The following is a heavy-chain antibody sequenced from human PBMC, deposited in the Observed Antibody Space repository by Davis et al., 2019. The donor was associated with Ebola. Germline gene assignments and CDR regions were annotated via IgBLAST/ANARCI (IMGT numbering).Heavy chain of an antibody. Sequence: PPGSLSLSCVASGLTSSSFWMHCVRQPPGKVLVWVSRINTDGSFTDYADSVKGRFTISRDNARNTVSLQMNSLRAEDTALYYCARSSYQPDWWGQGTLVTVSS. CDR1: GLTSSSFW. D-gene: IGHD2-2*01. J-gene: IGHJ4*02. V-gene: IGHV3-74*01. CDR3: ARSSYQPDW. CDR2: INTDGSFT.